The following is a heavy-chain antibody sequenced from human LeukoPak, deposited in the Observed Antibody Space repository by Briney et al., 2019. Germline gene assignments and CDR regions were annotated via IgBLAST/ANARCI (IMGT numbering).Heavy chain of an antibody. Sequence: GGSLRLSCAASGFTFSTYTMNWVRQAPGKGLEWVSSISSSSNNINYADSVKGRFTISRDNAMNSVHLQMNSLRVEDTAVYYCARGYQRPDYWGHGTLITVSS. CDR1: GFTFSTYT. D-gene: IGHD2-2*01. V-gene: IGHV3-21*01. CDR3: ARGYQRPDY. CDR2: ISSSSNNI. J-gene: IGHJ4*01.